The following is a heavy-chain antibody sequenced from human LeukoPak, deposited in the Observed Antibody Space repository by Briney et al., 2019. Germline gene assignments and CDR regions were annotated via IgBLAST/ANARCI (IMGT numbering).Heavy chain of an antibody. J-gene: IGHJ4*02. Sequence: SQTLSLTCAISGDSVSSNSAAWNWIRQSPLRGLEWLGRTYYRSKWYNDYAVSVKSRITINPDTSKNQFSLQLNSVTPEDTAVYYCARGRYSGYDWGFDYFDYWGQGTLVTVSS. D-gene: IGHD5-12*01. CDR1: GDSVSSNSAA. V-gene: IGHV6-1*01. CDR2: TYYRSKWYN. CDR3: ARGRYSGYDWGFDYFDY.